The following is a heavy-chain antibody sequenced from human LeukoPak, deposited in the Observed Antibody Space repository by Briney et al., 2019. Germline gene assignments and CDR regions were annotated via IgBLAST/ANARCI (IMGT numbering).Heavy chain of an antibody. CDR2: ITSSSSYI. CDR1: GFTFSTYN. D-gene: IGHD3-22*01. J-gene: IGHJ5*02. Sequence: PGGSLRLSCAASGFTFSTYNMNWVRQAPGKGPEWVSSITSSSSYIYYADSVKGRFTISRDNAKNSLYLQMDSLRVEDTAVYFCAKDDYYDSSGDPNWFDPWGQGTLVTVSS. V-gene: IGHV3-21*06. CDR3: AKDDYYDSSGDPNWFDP.